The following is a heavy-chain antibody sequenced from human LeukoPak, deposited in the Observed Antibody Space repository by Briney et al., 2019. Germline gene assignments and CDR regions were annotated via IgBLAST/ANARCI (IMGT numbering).Heavy chain of an antibody. J-gene: IGHJ2*01. CDR2: IYPGDSDT. V-gene: IGHV5-51*01. CDR1: GYSFSNYW. CDR3: ARREPTASNWYFDL. D-gene: IGHD5-18*01. Sequence: GESLKISCKGSGYSFSNYWFAWVRQMPGKGLEWMGIIYPGDSDTRYSPSFQGQVTISADTSISTAYLHWSSLKASDSAMYFCARREPTASNWYFDLWGRGTLVTVSS.